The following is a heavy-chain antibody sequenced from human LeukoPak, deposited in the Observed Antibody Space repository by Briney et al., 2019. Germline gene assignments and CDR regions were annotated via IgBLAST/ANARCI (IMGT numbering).Heavy chain of an antibody. CDR1: GDSVSSKSAT. D-gene: IGHD6-19*01. J-gene: IGHJ4*02. V-gene: IGHV6-1*01. CDR2: TYYRSKWYN. CDR3: ARDQRVAGGWQFDY. Sequence: SQTLSLTCAISGDSVSSKSATWNWIRQSPSRGLEWLGKTYYRSKWYNDSALSVKGRVTISPDTSKNQFSLQLISVTPEDTAVYYCARDQRVAGGWQFDYWGQGTLVTVSS.